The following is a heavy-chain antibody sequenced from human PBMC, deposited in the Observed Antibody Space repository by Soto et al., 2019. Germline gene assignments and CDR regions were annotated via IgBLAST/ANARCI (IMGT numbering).Heavy chain of an antibody. J-gene: IGHJ6*03. CDR2: IKRDGSTT. CDR3: ARGAINYYYEDG. Sequence: EVQLVESGGGLVQPGGSLRLSCAASGFTFSDYWMHWVRQAPGKGLEWVSRIKRDGSTTNYADSVKGRFTISRDNAKNTLYLEVNSLRVEDTADYYSARGAINYYYEDGWGKGTTVTLSS. CDR1: GFTFSDYW. V-gene: IGHV3-74*01.